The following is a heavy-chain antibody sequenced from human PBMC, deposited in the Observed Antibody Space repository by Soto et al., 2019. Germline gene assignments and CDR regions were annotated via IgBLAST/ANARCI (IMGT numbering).Heavy chain of an antibody. V-gene: IGHV4-38-2*01. CDR1: GYSISSGYY. D-gene: IGHD3-22*01. J-gene: IGHJ4*02. CDR2: IYHSGST. CDR3: ARVHYDSGAYYYDYFDY. Sequence: TSETLSLTCAVSGYSISSGYYWGWIRQPPGKGLEWIGSIYHSGSTYYNPSLKSRVTISVDTSKNQFSLKLSSVTAADTAVYYCARVHYDSGAYYYDYFDYWGQGTLVTVSS.